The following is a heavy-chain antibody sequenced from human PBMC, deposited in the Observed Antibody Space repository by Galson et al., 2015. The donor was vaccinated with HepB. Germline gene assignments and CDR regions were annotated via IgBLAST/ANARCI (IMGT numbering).Heavy chain of an antibody. CDR2: IDPSDSYT. D-gene: IGHD6-13*01. CDR3: AKSGTGLTLGGWFDP. CDR1: GYSFTSYW. Sequence: QSGAEVKKPGESLRISCKGSGYSFTSYWISWVRQMPGKGLEWMGRIDPSDSYTNYSPSFQGHVTISADKSISTAYLQWSSLKASDTAMYYCAKSGTGLTLGGWFDPWGQGTLVTVSS. V-gene: IGHV5-10-1*01. J-gene: IGHJ5*02.